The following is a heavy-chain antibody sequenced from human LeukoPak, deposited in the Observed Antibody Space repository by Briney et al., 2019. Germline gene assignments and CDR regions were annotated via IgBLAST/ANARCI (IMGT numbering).Heavy chain of an antibody. D-gene: IGHD3-22*01. CDR2: ISGSGGST. CDR1: GFTFSSYA. J-gene: IGHJ6*02. V-gene: IGHV3-23*01. Sequence: GGSLRLSCAASGFTFSSYAMSWVRQAPGKGLEWVSAISGSGGSTYYADSVKGRFTVSRYNSKNTLYLQMNSLRAEDTAVYYCAKDLSYYYDSSGYYPRGYYYYGMDVWGQGTTVTVSS. CDR3: AKDLSYYYDSSGYYPRGYYYYGMDV.